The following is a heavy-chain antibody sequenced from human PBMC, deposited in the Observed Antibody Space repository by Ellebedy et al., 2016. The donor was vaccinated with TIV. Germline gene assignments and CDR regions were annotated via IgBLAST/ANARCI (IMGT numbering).Heavy chain of an antibody. CDR1: GFTFSSSN. CDR3: VRGVGP. D-gene: IGHD1-26*01. V-gene: IGHV3-48*02. CDR2: ISSSSDAI. J-gene: IGHJ5*02. Sequence: GGSLRLXCAASGFTFSSSNMNWVCQAPGKGLEWVSYISSSSDAIYYANSVKGRFTISRDNAKNSLFLQMNSLRDEDTAVYYCVRGVGPWGPGTLVTVSA.